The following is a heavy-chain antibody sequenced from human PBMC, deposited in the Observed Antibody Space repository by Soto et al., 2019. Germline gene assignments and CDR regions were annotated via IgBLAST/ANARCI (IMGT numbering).Heavy chain of an antibody. CDR1: GFTFSSYS. CDR3: ARGAGAAAVDY. Sequence: VQLVESGGGLVQPGGSLRLSCAASGFTFSSYSMNWVRQAPGKGLEWVSYISSSSSTIYYADSVKGRFTISRDNAKNSLYLQMNSLRAEDTAVYYCARGAGAAAVDYWGQGTLVTVSS. J-gene: IGHJ4*02. V-gene: IGHV3-48*01. D-gene: IGHD6-13*01. CDR2: ISSSSSTI.